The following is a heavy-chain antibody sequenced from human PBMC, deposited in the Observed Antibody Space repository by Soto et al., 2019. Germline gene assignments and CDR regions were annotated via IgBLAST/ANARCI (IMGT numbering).Heavy chain of an antibody. V-gene: IGHV3-23*01. Sequence: GGSLRLSCAASGFTFSSYAMSWVRQAPGKGLEWVSAISGSGVSTYYADSVKGRFTISRDNSKNTLYLQMNSLRAEDTAVYNCAKEPVGPDWYFDLWGRGTLVTVSS. CDR2: ISGSGVST. J-gene: IGHJ2*01. CDR1: GFTFSSYA. CDR3: AKEPVGPDWYFDL.